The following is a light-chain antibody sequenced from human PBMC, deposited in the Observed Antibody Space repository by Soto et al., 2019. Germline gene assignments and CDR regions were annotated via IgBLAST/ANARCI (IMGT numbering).Light chain of an antibody. Sequence: DIQMTQSPSSLSASVGDRDTITCRSSQSIDNYLNWYQQKPGEAPKFLIYAASTLQRGVPPRFSGSGSGTDFTLTISSLQPEDFATYFCQQSYSRPYTFGQGTKVEIK. CDR2: AAS. CDR1: QSIDNY. J-gene: IGKJ2*01. V-gene: IGKV1-39*01. CDR3: QQSYSRPYT.